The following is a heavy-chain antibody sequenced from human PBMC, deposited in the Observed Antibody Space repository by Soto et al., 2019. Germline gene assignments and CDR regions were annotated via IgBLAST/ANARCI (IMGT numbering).Heavy chain of an antibody. D-gene: IGHD6-19*01. Sequence: PGGSLRLSCEDYGFTVSNYTTNWVSHAPGKGLGWGSSTRSSGRDTYYADSVNGRLTIYRDNAKNSVYLQVDRVRADDMVMSYCASPWIAVAGTGRRAVYYFDSWGQGNLVTVSS. CDR2: TRSSGRDT. J-gene: IGHJ4*02. CDR3: ASPWIAVAGTGRRAVYYFDS. CDR1: GFTVSNYT. V-gene: IGHV3-21*01.